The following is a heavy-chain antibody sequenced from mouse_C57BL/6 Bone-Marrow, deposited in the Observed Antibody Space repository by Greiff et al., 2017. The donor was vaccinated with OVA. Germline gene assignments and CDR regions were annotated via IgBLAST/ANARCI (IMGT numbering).Heavy chain of an antibody. D-gene: IGHD1-1*01. Sequence: QVQLQQPGAELVKPGASVKMSCKASGYTFTSYWITWVKQRPGQGLEWIGDIYPGSGSTNYNEKFKSKATLTVDTSSSTAYMQLSSLTSEDSAVYYCARTITTVVATEDAMDYWGQGTSVTVSS. CDR1: GYTFTSYW. CDR3: ARTITTVVATEDAMDY. J-gene: IGHJ4*01. CDR2: IYPGSGST. V-gene: IGHV1-55*01.